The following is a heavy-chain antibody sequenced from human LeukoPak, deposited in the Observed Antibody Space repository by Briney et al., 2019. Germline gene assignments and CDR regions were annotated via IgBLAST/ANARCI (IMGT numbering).Heavy chain of an antibody. CDR1: GYTFSSNV. J-gene: IGHJ6*02. Sequence: GASVKVSCEASGYTFSSNVLNWVRQAPGQGLEWMGWINTNTGNPTYAQGFTGRFVFSLDTSVSTAYLQISSLKAEDTAVYYCARVVPAARVDYHYYGMDVWGQGTTVTVSS. V-gene: IGHV7-4-1*02. CDR2: INTNTGNP. D-gene: IGHD2-2*01. CDR3: ARVVPAARVDYHYYGMDV.